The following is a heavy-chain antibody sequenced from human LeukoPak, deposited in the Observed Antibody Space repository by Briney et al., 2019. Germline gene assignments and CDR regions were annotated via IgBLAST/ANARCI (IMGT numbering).Heavy chain of an antibody. J-gene: IGHJ4*02. V-gene: IGHV6-1*01. D-gene: IGHD6-13*01. CDR3: VRVIATTGYFDY. CDR1: GDSFSSNSAN. CDR2: TYYRSKWHN. Sequence: SQTLSLTCAISGDSFSSNSANWNWIRQSPSRGLEWLGRTYYRSKWHNDYAVSVKSRITFTPDTSKNQFSLQLNSVITEDTAVYYCVRVIATTGYFDYWGQGTLVTVSS.